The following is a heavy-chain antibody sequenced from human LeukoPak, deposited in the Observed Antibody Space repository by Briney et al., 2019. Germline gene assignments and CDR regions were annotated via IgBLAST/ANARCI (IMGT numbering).Heavy chain of an antibody. J-gene: IGHJ4*02. CDR2: IYTSGST. CDR3: ARETYAYSGYEGDFDY. V-gene: IGHV4-4*07. CDR1: GGSISSYY. D-gene: IGHD5-12*01. Sequence: PSETLSLTCTVCGGSISSYYWSWIRQPAGKGLEWIGRIYTSGSTNYNPSLKSRVTMSVDTSKNQFSLKLSSVTAADTAVYYCARETYAYSGYEGDFDYWGQGTLVTVSS.